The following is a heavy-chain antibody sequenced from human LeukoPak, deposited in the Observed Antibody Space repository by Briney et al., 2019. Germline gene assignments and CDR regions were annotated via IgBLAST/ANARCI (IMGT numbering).Heavy chain of an antibody. Sequence: GGSLRLSCTVSGFTVSSNSMSWVRQASGKGLEWVSAISGSGGSTYYADSVKGRFTISRDNSKNTLYLQMNSLRAEDTAVYYCAKDLVVVAATDNWFDPWGQGTLVTVSS. V-gene: IGHV3-23*01. D-gene: IGHD2-15*01. CDR1: GFTVSSNS. J-gene: IGHJ5*02. CDR2: ISGSGGST. CDR3: AKDLVVVAATDNWFDP.